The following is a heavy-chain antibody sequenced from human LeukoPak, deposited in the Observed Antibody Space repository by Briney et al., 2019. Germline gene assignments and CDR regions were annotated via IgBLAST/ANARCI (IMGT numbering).Heavy chain of an antibody. J-gene: IGHJ5*02. D-gene: IGHD1-7*01. CDR1: GYSFTSYW. Sequence: GESLKISCKGSGYSFTSYWIGWVRQMPGKGLELVGIIYPGDSETRYSPSFQGQVTISADKSISTAYLQWSSLKASDTAMYYCARRDNWNYWFDPWGQGTLVTVSS. CDR3: ARRDNWNYWFDP. V-gene: IGHV5-51*01. CDR2: IYPGDSET.